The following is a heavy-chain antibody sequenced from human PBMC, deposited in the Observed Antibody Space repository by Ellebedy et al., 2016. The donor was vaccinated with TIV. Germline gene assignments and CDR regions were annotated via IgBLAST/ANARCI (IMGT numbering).Heavy chain of an antibody. V-gene: IGHV1-46*01. D-gene: IGHD6-13*01. J-gene: IGHJ5*02. CDR3: ARVRSSSWYVGNWFDP. Sequence: AASVKVSCKASGYTFTSYYMHWVRQAPGQGLEWMGIINPSGGSTSYAQKFQGRVTMTRDTSTSTVYMELSSLRSEDTAVYYCARVRSSSWYVGNWFDPWGQGTLVTVSS. CDR2: INPSGGST. CDR1: GYTFTSYY.